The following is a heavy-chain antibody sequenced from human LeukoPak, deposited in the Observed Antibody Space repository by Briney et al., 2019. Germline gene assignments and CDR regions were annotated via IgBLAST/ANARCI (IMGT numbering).Heavy chain of an antibody. CDR2: ISYDGSNK. J-gene: IGHJ4*02. CDR3: ARDNDSSGSFLAGDY. CDR1: GFTFSSYA. D-gene: IGHD3-22*01. Sequence: PGGSLRLSCAASGFTFSSYAMHWVRQAPGKGLEWVAVISYDGSNKYYADSVKGRFTISRDNSKNTLYLQMNSLRAEDTAVYYCARDNDSSGSFLAGDYRGQGTLVTVSS. V-gene: IGHV3-30*01.